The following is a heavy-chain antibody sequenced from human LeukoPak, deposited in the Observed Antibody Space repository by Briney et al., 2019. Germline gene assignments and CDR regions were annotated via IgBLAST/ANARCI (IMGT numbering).Heavy chain of an antibody. Sequence: ASVKVSCKAYGYIFTSYAISWVRQAPGQGLEWMGWISAYNGNTDYAQKLQGRVTMTTDTSTSTAYMELRSLRSDDTAVYYCARGGGVGAVADHFDYWGQGTLVTVSS. D-gene: IGHD6-19*01. V-gene: IGHV1-18*01. J-gene: IGHJ4*02. CDR3: ARGGGVGAVADHFDY. CDR1: GYIFTSYA. CDR2: ISAYNGNT.